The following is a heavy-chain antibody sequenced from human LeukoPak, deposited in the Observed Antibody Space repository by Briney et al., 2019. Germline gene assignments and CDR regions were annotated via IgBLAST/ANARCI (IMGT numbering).Heavy chain of an antibody. Sequence: SETLSLTCAVYGGSFSGYYWSWIRQPPGKGLEWIGGINHSGSTNYNPSLKSRVTISVDTSKNQFSLKLSSVTAADTAVYYCARGAPWFGGSDIWGQGTMVTVSS. CDR3: ARGAPWFGGSDI. V-gene: IGHV4-34*01. D-gene: IGHD3-10*01. J-gene: IGHJ3*02. CDR2: INHSGST. CDR1: GGSFSGYY.